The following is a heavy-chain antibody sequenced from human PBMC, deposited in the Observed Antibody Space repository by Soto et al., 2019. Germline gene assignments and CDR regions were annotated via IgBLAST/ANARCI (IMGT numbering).Heavy chain of an antibody. CDR1: GGSISSYY. J-gene: IGHJ5*02. D-gene: IGHD6-13*01. CDR2: IYYSGST. V-gene: IGHV4-39*01. Sequence: SETLSLTCTVSGGSISSYYWGWIRQPPGKGLEWIGSIYYSGSTYYSPSLKSRVTISVDTSKNQFSLKLSSVTAADTAVYYCERRERAAGTDWWFAPWGQGTLVTVS. CDR3: ERRERAAGTDWWFAP.